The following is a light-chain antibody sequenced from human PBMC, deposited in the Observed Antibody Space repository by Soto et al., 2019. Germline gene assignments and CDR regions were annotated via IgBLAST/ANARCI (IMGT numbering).Light chain of an antibody. CDR3: CSYAGRYTYV. J-gene: IGLJ1*01. CDR2: DVN. Sequence: SALTNPRSVSGSPGQSVSISCTGTSSDVGGYNYVSWYQHHPGKAPKVMIFDVNKRPSGVPDRFSGSKSGNTASLTISGLQAEDEADYYCCSYAGRYTYVFGTGTKVTV. CDR1: SSDVGGYNY. V-gene: IGLV2-11*01.